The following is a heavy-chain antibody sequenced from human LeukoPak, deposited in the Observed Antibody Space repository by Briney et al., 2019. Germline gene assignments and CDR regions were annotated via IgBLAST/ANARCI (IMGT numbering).Heavy chain of an antibody. Sequence: ASVKVSCKASGYTFTSHSISWVRQAPGQGLEWVGWISVHNGDTHYAQKLQGRVTMTADTSTSTAYMELRSLRSDDTAVYYCARDGIAARGTSFDYWGQGTLVTVSS. CDR3: ARDGIAARGTSFDY. V-gene: IGHV1-18*04. CDR1: GYTFTSHS. D-gene: IGHD6-6*01. J-gene: IGHJ4*02. CDR2: ISVHNGDT.